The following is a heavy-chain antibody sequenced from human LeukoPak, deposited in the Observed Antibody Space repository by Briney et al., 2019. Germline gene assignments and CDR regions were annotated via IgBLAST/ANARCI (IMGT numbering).Heavy chain of an antibody. Sequence: ASVKVSCKASGYTFTGYYMHWVRQAPGQGLEWMGWINPNSGGTNYAQKFQGRVTMTRDTPISTAYMELSRLRSDDTAVYYCARGGVNIVVVPAARFDPWGQGTLVTVSS. CDR3: ARGGVNIVVVPAARFDP. D-gene: IGHD2-2*01. CDR1: GYTFTGYY. CDR2: INPNSGGT. J-gene: IGHJ5*02. V-gene: IGHV1-2*02.